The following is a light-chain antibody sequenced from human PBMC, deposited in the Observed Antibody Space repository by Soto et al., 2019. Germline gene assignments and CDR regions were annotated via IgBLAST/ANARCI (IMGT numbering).Light chain of an antibody. CDR3: QQYFRPWT. CDR1: QSVLYSSNNKNY. J-gene: IGKJ1*01. CDR2: RAS. V-gene: IGKV4-1*01. Sequence: DIVMTQSPDSLAVSLGERATINCKSSQSVLYSSNNKNYLAWYQQKPGQPPKLLIYRASTRESGVPDRFSGSGSGTDFTPTISSLQAEDVAVYYCQQYFRPWTFGQGTKVAIK.